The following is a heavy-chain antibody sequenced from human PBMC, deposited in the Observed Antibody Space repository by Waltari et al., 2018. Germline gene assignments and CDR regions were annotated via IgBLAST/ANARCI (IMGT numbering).Heavy chain of an antibody. CDR3: ARHVARYGDLLYFDQ. CDR2: TFPWYSAGFPGYTNT. J-gene: IGHJ4*02. Sequence: EVQLVQSGAEVKKSGESLRISCKGSGYMFTSYWIAWVRQMPGKGLEWVGSTFPWYSAGFPGYTNTRYSPSFQGQVTISADKSINTVYLQWGSLKASDTAFYFCARHVARYGDLLYFDQWGQGSLVTVSS. V-gene: IGHV5-51*01. CDR1: GYMFTSYW. D-gene: IGHD4-17*01.